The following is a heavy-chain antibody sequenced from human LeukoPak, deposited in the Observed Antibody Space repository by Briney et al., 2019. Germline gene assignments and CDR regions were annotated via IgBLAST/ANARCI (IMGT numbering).Heavy chain of an antibody. CDR2: IWYDGSEK. J-gene: IGHJ6*02. V-gene: IGHV3-33*01. CDR1: GFTLTAHG. Sequence: GRSLSLSCATSGFTLTAHGMHWVRQAPGKGLEWVAVIWYDGSEKYYADSVKGRFTISRDNWKNTLFLQMDSLRAEDTAVYYCARENSSGYYYGMDVWGQGTTVTVSS. CDR3: ARENSSGYYYGMDV. D-gene: IGHD6-25*01.